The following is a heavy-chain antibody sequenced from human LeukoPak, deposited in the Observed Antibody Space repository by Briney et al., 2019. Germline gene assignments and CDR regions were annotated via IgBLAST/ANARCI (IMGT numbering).Heavy chain of an antibody. CDR2: ISSSGSTI. CDR3: ARDLRYYDSSGYLGWYFDL. J-gene: IGHJ2*01. Sequence: GGSLRLSCAASGFTFSDYYMSWIRQAPEKGLEWVSYISSSGSTIYYADSVKGRFTISRDNAKNSLYLQMNSLRAEDTAVYYCARDLRYYDSSGYLGWYFDLWGRGTLVTVSS. D-gene: IGHD3-22*01. CDR1: GFTFSDYY. V-gene: IGHV3-11*04.